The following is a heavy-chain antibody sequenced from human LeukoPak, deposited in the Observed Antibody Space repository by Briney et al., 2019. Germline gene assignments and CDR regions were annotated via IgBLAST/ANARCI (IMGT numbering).Heavy chain of an antibody. J-gene: IGHJ4*02. Sequence: GGSLRLSCEASGFTFSSYGLHWVRQAPGRGQEWVAFIRYDGNNKYYADSVKGRFTISRDNSKNTLYLQMNSLRTEDTAVYYCAKGTVGAYEIDYWGQGTLVTVSS. CDR3: AKGTVGAYEIDY. V-gene: IGHV3-30*02. CDR2: IRYDGNNK. D-gene: IGHD1-26*01. CDR1: GFTFSSYG.